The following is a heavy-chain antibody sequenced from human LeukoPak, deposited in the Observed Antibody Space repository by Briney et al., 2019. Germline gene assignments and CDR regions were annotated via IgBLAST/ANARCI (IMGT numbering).Heavy chain of an antibody. J-gene: IGHJ6*02. CDR2: ISSIGSTI. V-gene: IGHV3-11*01. Sequence: GGSLRLSCAASGFTFSNYYMSWIRQAPGKGLEWVSYISSIGSTIYYADSVKGRFTISRDNAKNSLYLQMNSLKAEDTAVYYCAGSIAARPYYYYYGMDVWGQGTTVTVSS. CDR3: AGSIAARPYYYYYGMDV. D-gene: IGHD6-6*01. CDR1: GFTFSNYY.